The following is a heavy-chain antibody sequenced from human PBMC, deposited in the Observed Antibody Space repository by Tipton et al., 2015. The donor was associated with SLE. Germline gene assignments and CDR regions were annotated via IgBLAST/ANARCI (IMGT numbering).Heavy chain of an antibody. CDR1: GGSISSHY. J-gene: IGHJ3*02. V-gene: IGHV4-59*11. Sequence: GLVKPSETLSLTCTVSGGSISSHYWSWIRQPPGKGLEWIGYIYYSGSTNYNPSLKSRVTISVDTSKNQFSLKLSSVTAADTAVYYCARADYGDPIKSPDAFDIWGQGTMVTVSS. CDR2: IYYSGST. D-gene: IGHD4-17*01. CDR3: ARADYGDPIKSPDAFDI.